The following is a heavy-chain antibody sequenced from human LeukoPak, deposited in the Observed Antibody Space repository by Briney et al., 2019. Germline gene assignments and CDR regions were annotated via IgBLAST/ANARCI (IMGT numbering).Heavy chain of an antibody. V-gene: IGHV3-9*01. CDR2: ISWNSGSI. CDR3: AKGRNRYFDY. Sequence: TGGSLRLSCAASGSTFDDYAMHWVRQAPGKGLEWVSGISWNSGSIGYADSVKGRFTISRDNAKNSLYLQMNSLRAEDTALYYCAKGRNRYFDYWGQGTLVTVSS. J-gene: IGHJ4*02. CDR1: GSTFDDYA.